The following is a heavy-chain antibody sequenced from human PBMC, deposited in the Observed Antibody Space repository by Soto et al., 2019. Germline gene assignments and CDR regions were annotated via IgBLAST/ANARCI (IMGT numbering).Heavy chain of an antibody. CDR2: IYYSGST. Sequence: TSETLSLTCTVSGGSISSGGYYWSWIRQHPGKGLEWIGYIYYSGSTYYNPSLKSRVTISVDTSKNQFSLKLSSVTAADTAVYYCASRHSSPYFDYWGQGTLVTVSS. J-gene: IGHJ4*02. CDR3: ASRHSSPYFDY. D-gene: IGHD6-13*01. V-gene: IGHV4-30-4*08. CDR1: GGSISSGGYY.